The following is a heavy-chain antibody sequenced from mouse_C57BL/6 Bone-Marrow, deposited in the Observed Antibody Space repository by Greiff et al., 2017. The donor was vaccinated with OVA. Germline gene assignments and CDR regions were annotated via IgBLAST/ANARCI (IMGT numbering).Heavy chain of an antibody. CDR1: GYTFTSYW. D-gene: IGHD1-1*01. V-gene: IGHV1-50*01. CDR2: IDPSDSYT. Sequence: QVQLKESGAELVKPGASVKLSCKASGYTFTSYWMQWVKQRPGQGLEWIGEIDPSDSYTNYNQKFKGKATLTVDTSSSTAYMQLSSLTSEDSAVYYCAVYGSSRYYFDYWGQGTTLTVSS. J-gene: IGHJ2*01. CDR3: AVYGSSRYYFDY.